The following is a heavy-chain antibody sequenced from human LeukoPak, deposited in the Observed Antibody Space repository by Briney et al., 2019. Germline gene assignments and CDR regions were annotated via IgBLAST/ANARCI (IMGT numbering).Heavy chain of an antibody. CDR1: GFPFSGYW. Sequence: GGSLRLSCAASGFPFSGYWMHWVRQAPGKGLVWVSLINSDGRDIKYAASVKGRFTISRDNAKNSLYLQMNSLRAEDTAVYYCASRLPSLLLFSFGMDVWGQGTTVTVSS. CDR2: INSDGRDI. V-gene: IGHV3-74*01. D-gene: IGHD2/OR15-2a*01. J-gene: IGHJ6*02. CDR3: ASRLPSLLLFSFGMDV.